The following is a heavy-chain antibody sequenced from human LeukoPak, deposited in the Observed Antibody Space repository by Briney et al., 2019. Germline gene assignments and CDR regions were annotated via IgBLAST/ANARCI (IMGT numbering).Heavy chain of an antibody. CDR3: AKDVQLWPFDY. CDR2: IQYDGSDV. D-gene: IGHD5-18*01. Sequence: GGSLRLSCAASGFTFSTHGMHWVRQAPGKGLEWVAFIQYDGSDVFYVDSVKGRFTISRDNSKNTLYLQMNSLRAEDTAVYYCAKDVQLWPFDYWGQGTLVTVSS. V-gene: IGHV3-30*02. J-gene: IGHJ4*02. CDR1: GFTFSTHG.